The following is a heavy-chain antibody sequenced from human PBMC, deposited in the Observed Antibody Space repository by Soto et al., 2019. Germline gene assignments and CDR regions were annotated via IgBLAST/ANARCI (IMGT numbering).Heavy chain of an antibody. Sequence: TLSLTCAVSGGSISSGGYYGSWIRQHPGKGLEWIGYIYYSGSTYYNPSLKSRITISVDTSKNQFSLKLSSVTAADTAVYYCARDRAMIFGVVPPGPDAFDIWGQGTMVT. CDR1: GGSISSGGYY. CDR2: IYYSGST. D-gene: IGHD3-3*01. V-gene: IGHV4-31*11. CDR3: ARDRAMIFGVVPPGPDAFDI. J-gene: IGHJ3*02.